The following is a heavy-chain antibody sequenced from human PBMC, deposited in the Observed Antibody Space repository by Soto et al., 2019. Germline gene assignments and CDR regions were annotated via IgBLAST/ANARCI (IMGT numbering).Heavy chain of an antibody. CDR1: GGTFSSYA. V-gene: IGHV1-69*06. Sequence: SVKVSCKASGGTFSSYAISWVRQAPGQGLEWMGGIIPIFGTANYAQKFQGRVTITADKSTSTAYMELSSLRSEDTAVYYCARASGGVVPAAMLDYYYYGMDVWGQGTTVTVS. D-gene: IGHD2-2*01. J-gene: IGHJ6*02. CDR2: IIPIFGTA. CDR3: ARASGGVVPAAMLDYYYYGMDV.